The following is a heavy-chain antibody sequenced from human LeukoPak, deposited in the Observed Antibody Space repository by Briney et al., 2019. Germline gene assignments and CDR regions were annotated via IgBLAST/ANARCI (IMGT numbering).Heavy chain of an antibody. CDR2: IYYSGST. CDR3: ARGYYDYVWGSSQRLDY. Sequence: SQTLSLTCTVSGGSISSGGYYWRWLRQHPGKGLEWIGYIYYSGSTYYNPSLKSRVTISVDTSKNQFSLKLSSVTAADTAVYYCARGYYDYVWGSSQRLDYWGQGTLVTVSS. J-gene: IGHJ4*02. V-gene: IGHV4-31*03. D-gene: IGHD3-16*01. CDR1: GGSISSGGYY.